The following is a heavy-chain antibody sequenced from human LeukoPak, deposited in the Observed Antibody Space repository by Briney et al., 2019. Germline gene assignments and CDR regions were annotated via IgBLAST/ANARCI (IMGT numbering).Heavy chain of an antibody. Sequence: ASVKVSCKASGYTFTGYYMHWVRQAPGQGLEWMGWINPNSGGTNYAQKFQGRVTMTRDTSISTAYMELSRLRSDDTAVYYCARSVPSGSHDIYYYYYMDVWGKGTTVTVSS. CDR3: ARSVPSGSHDIYYYYYMDV. V-gene: IGHV1-2*02. D-gene: IGHD3-3*01. CDR1: GYTFTGYY. CDR2: INPNSGGT. J-gene: IGHJ6*03.